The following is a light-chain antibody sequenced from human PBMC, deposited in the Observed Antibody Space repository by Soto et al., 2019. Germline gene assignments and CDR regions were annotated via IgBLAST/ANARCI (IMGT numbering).Light chain of an antibody. CDR1: SSDVGGYNY. J-gene: IGLJ1*01. Sequence: QSALTQPPSASGSPGKSVTISCTGTSSDVGGYNYVSWYQQHPGKVPKLMVYEVNKRPSGVPERFSGSKSGNTASLTVSGLQAEDEADYYCTSYAGGNNVFGTGTKLTVL. CDR2: EVN. CDR3: TSYAGGNNV. V-gene: IGLV2-8*01.